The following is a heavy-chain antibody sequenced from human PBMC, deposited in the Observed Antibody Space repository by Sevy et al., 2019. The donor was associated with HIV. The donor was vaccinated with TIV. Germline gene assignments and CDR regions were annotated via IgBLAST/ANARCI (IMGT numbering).Heavy chain of an antibody. J-gene: IGHJ4*02. CDR1: GFTLGSYT. D-gene: IGHD2-21*02. CDR3: ANTLQKLPFHPHYFDY. Sequence: GGSLRLSCAASGFTLGSYTMNWVRQAPGEGLEWVASISATGGSTYYADSVKGRFTISRDVSKGLLYLQMNSLTAEDTAIFYCANTLQKLPFHPHYFDYWGQGTLVTVSS. V-gene: IGHV3-23*01. CDR2: ISATGGST.